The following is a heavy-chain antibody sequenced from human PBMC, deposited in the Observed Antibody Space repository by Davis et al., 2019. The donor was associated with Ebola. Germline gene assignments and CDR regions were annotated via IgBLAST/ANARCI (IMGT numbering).Heavy chain of an antibody. D-gene: IGHD4-17*01. Sequence: GSLRLSCTVSGGSINNYFWSWIRQPPGKGLEWIGNIHYLGNTNYNPSLKSRVTMSVDTSKNQFSLKLSSVTAADTAVYYCARGNYGDYIVLYYYNMDVWGQGTTVTVS. CDR1: GGSINNYF. CDR3: ARGNYGDYIVLYYYNMDV. J-gene: IGHJ6*02. V-gene: IGHV4-59*01. CDR2: IHYLGNT.